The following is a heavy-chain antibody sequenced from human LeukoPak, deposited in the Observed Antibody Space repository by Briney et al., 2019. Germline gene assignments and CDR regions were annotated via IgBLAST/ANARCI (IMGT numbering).Heavy chain of an antibody. V-gene: IGHV4-59*01. CDR2: IYYSGST. J-gene: IGHJ5*02. D-gene: IGHD3-10*01. CDR3: ARVGYYGSGSYYNDNWFDP. Sequence: PSETLSLTCTVSGCSISSYYWSWIRQPPGKGLEWIGYIYYSGSTNYNPSLKSRVTISVDTSKNQFSLKLSSVTAADTAVYYCARVGYYGSGSYYNDNWFDPWGQGTLVTVSS. CDR1: GCSISSYY.